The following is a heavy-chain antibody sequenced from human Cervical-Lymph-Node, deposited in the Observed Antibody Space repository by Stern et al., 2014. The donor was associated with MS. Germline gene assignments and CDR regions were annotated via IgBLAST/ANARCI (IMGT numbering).Heavy chain of an antibody. Sequence: VQLVQSGAEVKKPGSSVKVSCKASGTTFSTYGINWVRQAPGQGLYVMGGRILVLGTPNNAQKFKGRVTITADESPSTAYMELSSLKSDDTAMYYCAPEGWFDPWGQGTLVTVSS. CDR2: RILVLGTP. CDR1: GTTFSTYG. CDR3: APEGWFDP. J-gene: IGHJ5*02. V-gene: IGHV1-69*01.